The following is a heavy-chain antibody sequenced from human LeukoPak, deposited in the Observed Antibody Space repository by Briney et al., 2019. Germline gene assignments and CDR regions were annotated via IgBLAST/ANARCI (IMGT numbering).Heavy chain of an antibody. J-gene: IGHJ6*03. V-gene: IGHV3-23*01. CDR3: AKDQGSGTHYYMDV. CDR1: GITFSSDA. D-gene: IGHD3-10*01. Sequence: PGGSLRLSCAASGITFSSDAMSWVRQAPGKGLEWVSAINGGSTHYAGSVKGRFTISRDNSKNTLNLQMNSLRAEDTAVYYCAKDQGSGTHYYMDVWGKGTTVTISS. CDR2: INGGST.